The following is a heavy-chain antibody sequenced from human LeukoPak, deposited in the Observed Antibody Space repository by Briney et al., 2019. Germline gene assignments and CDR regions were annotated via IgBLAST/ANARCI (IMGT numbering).Heavy chain of an antibody. Sequence: PGGSLRLSCAASGFTFSSFGIHWVRQAPGRGLEWVAIIWYDGSAKYFADSVKGRFAVSRDNSKNTLYLQMNSLRAEDTAVYYCAREDIRLDYFDYWGQGTLVTVSS. CDR3: AREDIRLDYFDY. D-gene: IGHD6-19*01. V-gene: IGHV3-33*01. CDR2: IWYDGSAK. J-gene: IGHJ4*02. CDR1: GFTFSSFG.